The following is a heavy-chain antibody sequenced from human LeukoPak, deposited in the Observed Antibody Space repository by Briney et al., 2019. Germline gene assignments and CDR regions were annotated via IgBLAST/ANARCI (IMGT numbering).Heavy chain of an antibody. CDR3: ARETGGPDY. D-gene: IGHD2-15*01. J-gene: IGHJ4*02. CDR1: GFTFSSYA. V-gene: IGHV3-21*01. Sequence: GGSLRLSCAASGFTFSSYAMSWFRQAPGKGLEWVSSISSSSSYIYYADSVKGRFTISRDNARNSVYLQVNSLRAEDTAVYYCARETGGPDYWGQGTLVTVSS. CDR2: ISSSSSYI.